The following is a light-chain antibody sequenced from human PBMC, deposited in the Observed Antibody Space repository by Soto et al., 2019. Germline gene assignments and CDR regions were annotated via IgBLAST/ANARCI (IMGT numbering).Light chain of an antibody. V-gene: IGLV2-23*01. CDR1: SSDVGSYNL. CDR3: CSYAGSSFWV. J-gene: IGLJ3*02. CDR2: EGS. Sequence: QSALTQPASVSGSPGQSITISCTGTSSDVGSYNLFSWYQQHPGKAPKLMIYEGSKRPSGVSNRFSGSKSGNTASLTISGLQAEDEADYYCCSYAGSSFWVFGGGTKVTVL.